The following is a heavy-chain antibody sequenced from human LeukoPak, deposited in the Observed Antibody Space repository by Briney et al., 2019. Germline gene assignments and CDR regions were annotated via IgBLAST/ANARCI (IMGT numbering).Heavy chain of an antibody. CDR1: RFTFSSYS. CDR2: LSYDGTHE. V-gene: IGHV3-30*04. D-gene: IGHD5-18*01. Sequence: PGGSLRLSCTASRFTFSSYSMHWVRQAPGKGLEWVGVLSYDGTHEYYTDSVKGRFTISRDNSKNTLYLQMNSLRPEDTAVYFCARGAGGYSYGYPDSWGQGTLVTVSS. CDR3: ARGAGGYSYGYPDS. J-gene: IGHJ4*02.